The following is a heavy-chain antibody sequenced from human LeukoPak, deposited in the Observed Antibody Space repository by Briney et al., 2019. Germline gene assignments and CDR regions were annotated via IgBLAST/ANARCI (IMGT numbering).Heavy chain of an antibody. CDR1: RFTFSSYE. Sequence: GGSLGLSCAASRFTFSSYEMNWVRQAPGKGLEWVSYISSSGSTIYYADSVKGRFTISRDNAKNSLYLQMNSLRAEDTAVYYCAADYYDSSGYLEYFQHWGQGTLVTVSS. D-gene: IGHD3-22*01. J-gene: IGHJ1*01. CDR2: ISSSGSTI. CDR3: AADYYDSSGYLEYFQH. V-gene: IGHV3-48*03.